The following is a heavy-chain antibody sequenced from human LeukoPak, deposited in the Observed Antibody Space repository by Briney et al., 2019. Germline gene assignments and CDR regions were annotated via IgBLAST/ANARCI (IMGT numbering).Heavy chain of an antibody. V-gene: IGHV3-21*01. CDR1: RFTFSSYS. D-gene: IGHD1-7*01. CDR2: ISSSGSSI. J-gene: IGHJ4*02. Sequence: GGSLRLSCAAPRFTFSSYSMNGVRQAPGKGLEWVSYISSSGSSIYYADSVKGRFTMSRDNAKNSLYLQMNSLSAEDTAVYYCTRPRTGTTDYWGQGTLVTVSS. CDR3: TRPRTGTTDY.